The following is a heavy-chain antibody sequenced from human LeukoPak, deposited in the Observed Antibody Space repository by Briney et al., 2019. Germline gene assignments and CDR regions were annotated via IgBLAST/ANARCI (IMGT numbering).Heavy chain of an antibody. D-gene: IGHD3-22*01. Sequence: GGSLRLSCAASVFTFSSYWMHWGRQAPGKGLVWVSRINSDGSSTSYADSVKGRFTISRDNAKNTLYLQMNSLRAEDTAVYYCARDQARYSSGPNEFDYWGQGTLVTVSS. J-gene: IGHJ4*02. CDR3: ARDQARYSSGPNEFDY. CDR1: VFTFSSYW. CDR2: INSDGSST. V-gene: IGHV3-74*01.